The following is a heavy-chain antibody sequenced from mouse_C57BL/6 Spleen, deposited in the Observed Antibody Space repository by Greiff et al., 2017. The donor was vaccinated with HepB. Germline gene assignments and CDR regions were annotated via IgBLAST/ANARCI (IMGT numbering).Heavy chain of an antibody. CDR2: ISSGSSTI. CDR3: ARPVLYYDYDGFAC. D-gene: IGHD2-4*01. V-gene: IGHV5-17*01. J-gene: IGHJ3*01. Sequence: EVKVVESGGGLVKPGGSLKLSCAASGFTFSDYGMHWVRQAPEKGLEWVAYISSGSSTIYYADTVKGRFTISRDNAKNTLFLQMTSLRSEDTAMYYCARPVLYYDYDGFACWGQGTLVTVSA. CDR1: GFTFSDYG.